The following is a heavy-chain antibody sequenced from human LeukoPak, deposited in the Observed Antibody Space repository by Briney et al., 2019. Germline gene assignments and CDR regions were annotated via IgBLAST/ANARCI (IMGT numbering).Heavy chain of an antibody. V-gene: IGHV1-8*01. CDR1: GYSLTSFD. CDR2: MNPKRGNT. D-gene: IGHD6-13*01. CDR3: ARGGSSSSHYNSYGMDV. Sequence: ASVKVSCKASGYSLTSFDINWVRQGSGQGLEWMEWMNPKRGNTGYAPTFQGRVTITRDTSIDTAFMELSSLRPDDTAVYYCARGGSSSSHYNSYGMDVWGQGTTITVSS. J-gene: IGHJ6*02.